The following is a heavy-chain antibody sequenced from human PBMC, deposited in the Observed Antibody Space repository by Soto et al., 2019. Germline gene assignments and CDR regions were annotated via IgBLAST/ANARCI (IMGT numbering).Heavy chain of an antibody. CDR3: ARGGSSDWQVALDI. CDR1: GGSISSGGYY. Sequence: SETLSLTCTVSGGSISSGGYYWNWIRQSPGKGLEWIGKIEHSGSSNYNPSLRSRVSISVDMSKNQFSLRLTSVTAADTAVYYCARGGSSDWQVALDIWGQGTMVTVSS. V-gene: IGHV4-39*07. CDR2: IEHSGSS. D-gene: IGHD6-19*01. J-gene: IGHJ3*02.